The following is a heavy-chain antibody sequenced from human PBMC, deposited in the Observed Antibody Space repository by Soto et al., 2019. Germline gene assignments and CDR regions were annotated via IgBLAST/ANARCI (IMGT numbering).Heavy chain of an antibody. J-gene: IGHJ6*02. Sequence: QVQLEQSGAEVKKPGSSVKVSCKASGGSFSNAAISWVRQAPGQGLEWMGGIMPIFRTPDYAQKFQGRVTITTDEXTSTAYMELSGLRSDDTAIYYCARDKDRLQLGGNYYYILDVWGQGTTVTVSS. CDR1: GGSFSNAA. V-gene: IGHV1-69*05. CDR3: ARDKDRLQLGGNYYYILDV. CDR2: IMPIFRTP. D-gene: IGHD5-12*01.